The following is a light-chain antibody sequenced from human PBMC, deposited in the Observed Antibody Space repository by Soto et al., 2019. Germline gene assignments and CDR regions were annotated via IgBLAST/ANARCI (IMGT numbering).Light chain of an antibody. Sequence: SYELTQPPSVSVSPGQTASITCSGDKLGDKYACWYQQRPGQSPVLAIYQDRKRPSGIPERFSGSNSGNTATLTISGTQAMDEADYYCQAWDSSTVVFGGGTKVTVL. J-gene: IGLJ2*01. V-gene: IGLV3-1*01. CDR3: QAWDSSTVV. CDR1: KLGDKY. CDR2: QDR.